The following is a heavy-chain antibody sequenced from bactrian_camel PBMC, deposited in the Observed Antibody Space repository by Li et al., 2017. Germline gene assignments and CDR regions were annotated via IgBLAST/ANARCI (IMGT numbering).Heavy chain of an antibody. V-gene: IGHV3S53*01. CDR1: GDTSRIAT. Sequence: HVQLVESGGGSVHSGGSLRLSCAASGDTSRIATRAWFRQATGKESEAVAAIVRGSHTDYHAAVKGRFTISQDTAKNALYLHMRSLKPEDTAMYYCAAADPDLWELDTCPDTREGQGTQVTVS. CDR2: IVRGSHT. J-gene: IGHJ4*01. D-gene: IGHD3*01.